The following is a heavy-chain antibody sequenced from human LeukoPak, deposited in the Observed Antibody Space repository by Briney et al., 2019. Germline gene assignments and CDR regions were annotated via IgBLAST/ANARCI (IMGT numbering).Heavy chain of an antibody. Sequence: GGSLRLSFVASGFTFSSYTMSWFRKVPGKGLEWVAKMKEDGSEIYYVDSVKGRFTICRDNAKNSLCLQMSSLTVEDTALYYCARGGARYLDSWGQGTLVTVSS. CDR2: MKEDGSEI. CDR3: ARGGARYLDS. CDR1: GFTFSSYT. J-gene: IGHJ5*02. D-gene: IGHD3-9*01. V-gene: IGHV3-7*01.